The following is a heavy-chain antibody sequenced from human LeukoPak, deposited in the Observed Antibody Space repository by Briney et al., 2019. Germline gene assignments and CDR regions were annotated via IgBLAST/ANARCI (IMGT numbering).Heavy chain of an antibody. D-gene: IGHD5-12*01. CDR3: ARDRRIVATMGFDY. V-gene: IGHV4-39*07. CDR2: IYYSGST. CDR1: GGSISSSSYY. Sequence: SETLSLTCTVSGGSISSSSYYWGWIRQPPGKGLEWIGSIYYSGSTYYNPSLKSRVTISVDTSKNQFSLKLSSVTAADTAVYYCARDRRIVATMGFDYWGQGTLVTVSS. J-gene: IGHJ4*02.